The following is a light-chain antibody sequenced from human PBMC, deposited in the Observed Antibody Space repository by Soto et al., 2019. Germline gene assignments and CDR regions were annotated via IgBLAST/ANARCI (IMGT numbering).Light chain of an antibody. CDR3: CSYAGSSTYV. CDR1: SSDVGSYNL. V-gene: IGLV2-23*02. J-gene: IGLJ1*01. CDR2: EVS. Sequence: QSALTQPASVSGSPGQSITISRTGTSSDVGSYNLVSWYQQHPGKAPKLVIYEVSKRPSGVSNRFSGSKSGNTASLTISGLQAEDEADYYCCSYAGSSTYVFGTGTKAPS.